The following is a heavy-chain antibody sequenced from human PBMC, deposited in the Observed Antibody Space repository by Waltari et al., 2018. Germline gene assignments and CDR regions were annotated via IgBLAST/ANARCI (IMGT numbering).Heavy chain of an antibody. CDR3: ARRFDS. Sequence: EVQRVESGGGLVQPGGSLRLSCAASGFPFSSYGMNWVRQAPGKGLEWISYISGSGTTIYYADSVKGRFTISRDDAENSLYLQMNSLRAEDTALYYCARRFDSWGQGTRVTVSS. J-gene: IGHJ4*02. CDR1: GFPFSSYG. CDR2: ISGSGTTI. V-gene: IGHV3-48*03.